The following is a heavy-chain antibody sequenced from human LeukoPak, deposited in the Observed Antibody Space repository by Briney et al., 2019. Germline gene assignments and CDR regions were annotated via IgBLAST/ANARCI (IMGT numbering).Heavy chain of an antibody. J-gene: IGHJ4*02. CDR2: IYTTGST. CDR3: ARAGYTISYYSLDY. CDR1: GGSINSYY. Sequence: SETLSLTCTVSGGSINSYYWGWIRQPAGKGLEWIGRIYTTGSTNYNPSLKSRVTISVDTSKNQFSLKLTSVTAADTAMHYCARAGYTISYYSLDYWGQGTLVTVSS. V-gene: IGHV4-4*07. D-gene: IGHD1-26*01.